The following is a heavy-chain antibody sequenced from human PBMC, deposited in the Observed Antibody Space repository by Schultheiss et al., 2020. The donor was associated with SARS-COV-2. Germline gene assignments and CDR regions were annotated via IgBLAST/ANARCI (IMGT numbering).Heavy chain of an antibody. CDR1: GFTFSDYY. D-gene: IGHD2-2*01. CDR2: ISNSGHTI. J-gene: IGHJ6*02. V-gene: IGHV3-11*04. Sequence: GGSLRLSCAASGFTFSDYYMSWIRQAPGKGLEWVSYISNSGHTIYYADSLKGRFTISRDNAKNSLYLQMSSLRAEDTAVYYCARDQLYGIDVWGQGTTVTVSS. CDR3: ARDQLYGIDV.